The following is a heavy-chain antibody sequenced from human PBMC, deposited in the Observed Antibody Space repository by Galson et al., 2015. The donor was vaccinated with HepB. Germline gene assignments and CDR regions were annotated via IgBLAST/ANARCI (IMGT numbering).Heavy chain of an antibody. CDR2: IYHSGST. J-gene: IGHJ6*03. Sequence: TLSLTCAVSGGSISSSNWWSLVRQPPGKGLEWIGEIYHSGSTNYNPYLKSRVTISVDKPKSQFSLKLSSVTAADTAVYYCARESDELLQRYMDVWGKGTTVTVSS. CDR3: ARESDELLQRYMDV. D-gene: IGHD2-15*01. CDR1: GGSISSSNW. V-gene: IGHV4-4*02.